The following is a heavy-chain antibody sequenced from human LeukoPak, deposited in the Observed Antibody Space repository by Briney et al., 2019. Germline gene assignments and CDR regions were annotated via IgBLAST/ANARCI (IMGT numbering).Heavy chain of an antibody. J-gene: IGHJ4*02. CDR2: IYYGGST. CDR3: ARGERYSYGYPGY. V-gene: IGHV4-39*07. Sequence: SETLSLTCIVSGGSISSSDYYWGWIRQPPGKGLEWIGSIYYGGSTYYNPSLKSRVTISVDTSKNQFSLKLSSVTAADTAVYYCARGERYSYGYPGYWGQGTLVTVSS. D-gene: IGHD5-18*01. CDR1: GGSISSSDYY.